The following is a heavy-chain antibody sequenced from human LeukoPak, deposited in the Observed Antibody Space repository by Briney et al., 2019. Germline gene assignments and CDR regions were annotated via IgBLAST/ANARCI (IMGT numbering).Heavy chain of an antibody. CDR2: ISGSSYTT. CDR3: AKSELLPIPHNFDY. D-gene: IGHD1-26*01. J-gene: IGHJ4*02. Sequence: HPGGSLRLSCAASGFTFSSYAMSWVRQAPGKGLEWVSAISGSSYTTDYADSVKGRFTMSRDNSKNTLYLQMNSLRAEDTALYYCAKSELLPIPHNFDYWGQGTLVTVSS. CDR1: GFTFSSYA. V-gene: IGHV3-23*01.